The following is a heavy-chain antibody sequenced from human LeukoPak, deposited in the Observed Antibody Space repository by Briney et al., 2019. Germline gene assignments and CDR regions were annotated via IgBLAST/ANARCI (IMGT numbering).Heavy chain of an antibody. CDR1: GYTFTGYY. CDR3: ARGSLTGGGVKYAFDI. CDR2: INPNTGGT. Sequence: GASVKVSCKASGYTFTGYYIHWVRQVPGEGLEWMGWINPNTGGTDCAQKFQDRVTMTKDTSITTVYMELRRLTSDDTAVYYCARGSLTGGGVKYAFDIWGQGTLVTVSS. J-gene: IGHJ3*02. V-gene: IGHV1-2*02. D-gene: IGHD3-16*01.